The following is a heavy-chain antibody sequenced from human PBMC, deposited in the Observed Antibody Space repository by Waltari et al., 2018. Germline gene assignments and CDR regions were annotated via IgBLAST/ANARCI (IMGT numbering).Heavy chain of an antibody. V-gene: IGHV4-4*02. J-gene: IGHJ4*02. CDR1: GASISGNYW. Sequence: QVQLQESGQGLVKPSGTLSLTCVVSGASISGNYWWSWVRQSPEKGLEWIGQVHHSGKTHYNPSLQSRVTISVDKPKNQFTLNLNSVTDADTAVYFCAGDRAIGLFFDYWGRGTLVTVSS. D-gene: IGHD2-2*01. CDR2: VHHSGKT. CDR3: AGDRAIGLFFDY.